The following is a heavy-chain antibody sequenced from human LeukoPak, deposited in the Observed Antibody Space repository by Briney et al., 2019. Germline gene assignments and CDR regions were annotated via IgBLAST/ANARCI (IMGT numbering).Heavy chain of an antibody. CDR3: ARSLWFGELAVWFDP. Sequence: ASVKVSCKVSGYTLTELSMHWVRQAPGKGLEWMGGFDPEDGEAIYAQKFQGRVTMTEDTSTDTAYMELSSLRSEDTAVYYCARSLWFGELAVWFDPWGQGNLVTVSS. CDR1: GYTLTELS. J-gene: IGHJ5*02. V-gene: IGHV1-24*01. D-gene: IGHD3-10*01. CDR2: FDPEDGEA.